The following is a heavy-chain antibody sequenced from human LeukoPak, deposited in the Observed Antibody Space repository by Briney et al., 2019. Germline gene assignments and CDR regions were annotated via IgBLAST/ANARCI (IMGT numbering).Heavy chain of an antibody. V-gene: IGHV3-9*01. CDR1: GFTFNDYA. J-gene: IGHJ4*02. CDR2: ITWNSGTI. Sequence: SLRLSCATSGFTFNDYAIHWVRQAPGKGLEWVSGITWNSGTIGYADSVKGRFTISRDNAKNSLHLQMNSLRPDDTALYYCARGSASGWYTDYWGQGALIIVSS. D-gene: IGHD6-19*01. CDR3: ARGSASGWYTDY.